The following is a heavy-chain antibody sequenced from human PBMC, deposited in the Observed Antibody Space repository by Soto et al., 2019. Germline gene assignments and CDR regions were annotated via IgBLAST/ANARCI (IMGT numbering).Heavy chain of an antibody. CDR1: GYTFTGYQ. J-gene: IGHJ4*02. D-gene: IGHD2-15*01. CDR2: INPNSGGT. V-gene: IGHV1-2*02. CDR3: ARGRDSVSPGN. Sequence: QVQLVQSGAEVKKPGASVKVSCKASGYTFTGYQIHWVRQAPGQGLEWMGWINPNSGGTNYAQKFQGRVTMNRDTPSTTAYMELNRLTSDDTAVYYCARGRDSVSPGNWGQGTLVSVSS.